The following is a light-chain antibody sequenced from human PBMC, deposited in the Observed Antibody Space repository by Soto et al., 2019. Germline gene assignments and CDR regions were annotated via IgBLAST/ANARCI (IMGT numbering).Light chain of an antibody. J-gene: IGLJ1*01. CDR1: SSDVGGYNY. CDR2: EVS. Sequence: QSALNQPASVSGSPGQSITISCTGTSSDVGGYNYVSWYQQHPGKAPKLMIYEVSNRPSGVSSRFSGSKSGNTASLTISGLQAEDEADYYCSSYTTSITYVFGTGTKVNVL. V-gene: IGLV2-14*01. CDR3: SSYTTSITYV.